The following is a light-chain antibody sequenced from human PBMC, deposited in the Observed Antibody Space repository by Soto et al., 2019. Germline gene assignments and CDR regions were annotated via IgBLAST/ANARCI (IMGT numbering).Light chain of an antibody. CDR1: QSVSSSY. J-gene: IGKJ1*01. CDR3: KEYGSSPRS. CDR2: GAS. V-gene: IGKV3-20*01. Sequence: EIVLTQSPGTLSLSPGERATLSSRASQSVSSSYLAWYQQKPGQAPRLLIYGASSRATGIPDRFSGSGSGTDFTLTISRVEPEDFAVEYCKEYGSSPRSFGQGTKVEIK.